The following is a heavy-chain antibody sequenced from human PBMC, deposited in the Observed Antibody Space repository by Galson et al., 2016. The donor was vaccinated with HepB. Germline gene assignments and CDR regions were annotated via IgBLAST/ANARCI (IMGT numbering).Heavy chain of an antibody. D-gene: IGHD3-22*01. CDR3: ARVDTYYYDTTGYYYDERESTKSDY. V-gene: IGHV1-69*13. J-gene: IGHJ4*02. CDR1: GGTFSRYV. Sequence: SVKVSCKASGGTFSRYVISWVRQAPGQGLKWMGGIIPILATSNYAQKFQGRVTITADGSTSTAYMELSSLRSEDTAVYYCARVDTYYYDTTGYYYDERESTKSDYWGQGTLVTVSS. CDR2: IIPILATS.